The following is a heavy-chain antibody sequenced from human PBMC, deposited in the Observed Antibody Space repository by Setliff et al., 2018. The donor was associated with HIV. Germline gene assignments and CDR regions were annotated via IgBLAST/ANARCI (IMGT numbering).Heavy chain of an antibody. CDR3: ARDGGYDYDILTGYYRNYYMDV. V-gene: IGHV3-21*06. CDR2: ISSSGTHI. D-gene: IGHD3-9*01. CDR1: GFTFSSNS. Sequence: PGGSLRLSCAASGFTFSSNSLNWVRQAPGKGLEWVSSISSSGTHINYADSVKGRFTIFRDNAKNSLYLQMNSLRDEDTAVYYCARDGGYDYDILTGYYRNYYMDVWGKGTTVTVSS. J-gene: IGHJ6*03.